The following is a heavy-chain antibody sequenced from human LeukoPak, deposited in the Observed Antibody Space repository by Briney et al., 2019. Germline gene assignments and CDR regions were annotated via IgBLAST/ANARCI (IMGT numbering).Heavy chain of an antibody. CDR1: GGSISSSSDY. V-gene: IGHV4-39*01. CDR3: ARALGYCSGGSCTRGYNWFDP. D-gene: IGHD2-15*01. J-gene: IGHJ5*02. CDR2: IYHSETT. Sequence: SETLSLTCSVSGGSISSSSDYWGWVRQPPGKGLEWIGSIYHSETTYYNPSLKSRVIISVDTSKNQFSLKLNSVTAADTAVYYCARALGYCSGGSCTRGYNWFDPWGQGTLVTVPS.